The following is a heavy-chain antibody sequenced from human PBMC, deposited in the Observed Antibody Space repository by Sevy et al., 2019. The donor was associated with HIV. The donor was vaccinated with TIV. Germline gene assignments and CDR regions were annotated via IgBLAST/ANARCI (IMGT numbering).Heavy chain of an antibody. J-gene: IGHJ4*02. CDR3: ARESIAAIGDFDY. CDR1: GGSINNYF. D-gene: IGHD6-13*01. Sequence: SETLSLTCIVSGGSINNYFWSWIRQPPGKGLEWIGYIYYSGSTNYNPSLKSRVTISVDTSKTQFSLKLTSVTAADTAVYYCARESIAAIGDFDYWGQGTLVTVSS. V-gene: IGHV4-59*01. CDR2: IYYSGST.